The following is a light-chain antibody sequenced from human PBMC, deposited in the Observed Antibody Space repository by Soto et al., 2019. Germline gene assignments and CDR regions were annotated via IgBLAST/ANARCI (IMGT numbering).Light chain of an antibody. CDR2: EVS. J-gene: IGLJ1*01. V-gene: IGLV2-23*02. Sequence: HSVLTQPASVSGSPGQSITISCTGTSSDVGSYNLVSWYQQHPGKAPKLMIYEVSKRPTGVSNRFSGSKSGNTASLTISGLQAEDEADYYCCSYAGSTYVFGTGTKVTVL. CDR1: SSDVGSYNL. CDR3: CSYAGSTYV.